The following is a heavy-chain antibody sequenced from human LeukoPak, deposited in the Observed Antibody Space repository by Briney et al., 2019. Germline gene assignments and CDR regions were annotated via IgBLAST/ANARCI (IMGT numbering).Heavy chain of an antibody. J-gene: IGHJ6*03. CDR2: FDPEDGET. V-gene: IGHV1-24*01. CDR3: ARDKFDIVVVTTIYYYYYMDV. Sequence: ASVKVSRKVSGYTLTELSMHWVRQAPGKGLEWMGGFDPEDGETIYAQKFQGRVTMTEDTSTDTAYMELSSLRSEDTAVYYCARDKFDIVVVTTIYYYYYMDVWGKGTTVTVSS. D-gene: IGHD2-21*02. CDR1: GYTLTELS.